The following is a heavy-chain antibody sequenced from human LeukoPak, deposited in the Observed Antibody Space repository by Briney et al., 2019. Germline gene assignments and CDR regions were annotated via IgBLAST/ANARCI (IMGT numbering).Heavy chain of an antibody. V-gene: IGHV4-34*01. CDR2: INHSGST. J-gene: IGHJ5*02. CDR1: GGSFSGYY. CDR3: ARGAITIFGVVIIRGNWFDP. D-gene: IGHD3-3*01. Sequence: SETLSLACAVYGGSFSGYYWSWIRQPPAKGLEWIGEINHSGSTNYNPSLKSRVTISVDTSKNQFSLKLSSVTAADTAVYYCARGAITIFGVVIIRGNWFDPWGQGTLVTVSS.